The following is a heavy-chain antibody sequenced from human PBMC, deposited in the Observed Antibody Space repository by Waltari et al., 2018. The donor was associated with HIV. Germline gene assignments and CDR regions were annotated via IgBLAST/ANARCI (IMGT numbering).Heavy chain of an antibody. D-gene: IGHD3-10*02. J-gene: IGHJ5*02. V-gene: IGHV3-53*02. CDR1: GFDISNTF. Sequence: VETGGGLFRFGESLRLSCDISGFDISNTFITWVRQAPGERPEWLSVIYTGGSTHYADAVKGRFTISRDSPNKRVYLRMTSLIVEDTATYYCTKGVRYFDPWGQGTHVIVS. CDR3: TKGVRYFDP. CDR2: IYTGGST.